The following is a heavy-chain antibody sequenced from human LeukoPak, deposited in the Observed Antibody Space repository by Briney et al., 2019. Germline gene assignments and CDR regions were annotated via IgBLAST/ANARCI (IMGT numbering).Heavy chain of an antibody. CDR2: INSDGSST. Sequence: GGSLRLSCAASGLTLSTYWMHWVRHAPGRGLGWVSRINSDGSSTSYADSVKGRFTISRDNAKNTLYLQMNSLRVEDTAVYYCARANYYDSSGYPYWGQGTLVTVSS. CDR3: ARANYYDSSGYPY. J-gene: IGHJ4*02. V-gene: IGHV3-74*01. CDR1: GLTLSTYW. D-gene: IGHD3-22*01.